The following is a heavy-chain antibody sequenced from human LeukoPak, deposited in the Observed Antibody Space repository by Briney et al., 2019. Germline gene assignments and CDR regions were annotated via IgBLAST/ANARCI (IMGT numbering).Heavy chain of an antibody. D-gene: IGHD4-23*01. CDR1: GFTVSSNY. CDR3: ARAHYGGNPFTYYFDY. J-gene: IGHJ4*02. V-gene: IGHV3-66*01. Sequence: HPGGSLRLSCAASGFTVSSNYMSWVRQDPGKGLEWVSVIYSGGSTYYADSVKGRFTISRDNSKNTLYLQMNSLRAEDTAVYYCARAHYGGNPFTYYFDYWGQGTLVTVSS. CDR2: IYSGGST.